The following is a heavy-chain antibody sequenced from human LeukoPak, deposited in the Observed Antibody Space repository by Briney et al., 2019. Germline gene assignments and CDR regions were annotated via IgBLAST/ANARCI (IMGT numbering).Heavy chain of an antibody. J-gene: IGHJ4*02. Sequence: GGSLRLSCAASGFTFDDYAMHWVRQAPGKGLEWVSGISWNSGSIGYADSVKGRFTISRDNAKNSLYLQMNSLRAEDTALYYCAKRTADFDYWGQGTLVTVSS. CDR3: AKRTADFDY. CDR2: ISWNSGSI. V-gene: IGHV3-9*01. D-gene: IGHD5-18*01. CDR1: GFTFDDYA.